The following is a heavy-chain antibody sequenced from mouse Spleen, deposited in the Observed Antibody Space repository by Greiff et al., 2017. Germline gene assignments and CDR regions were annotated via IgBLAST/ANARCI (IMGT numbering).Heavy chain of an antibody. V-gene: IGHV14-1*01. CDR2: IDPEDGDT. CDR1: GFNIKDYY. CDR3: ARKGTGKLYYFDY. Sequence: EVKLQESGAELVRPGASVKLSCTASGFNIKDYYMHWVKQRPEQGLEWIGRIDPEDGDTEYAPKFQGKATMTADTSSNTAYLQLSSLTSEDTAVYYCARKGTGKLYYFDYWGQGTTLTVSS. J-gene: IGHJ2*01. D-gene: IGHD3-3*01.